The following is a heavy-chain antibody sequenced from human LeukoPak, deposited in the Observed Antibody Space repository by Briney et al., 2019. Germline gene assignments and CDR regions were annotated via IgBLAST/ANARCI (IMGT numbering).Heavy chain of an antibody. Sequence: ASVKVSCKASGYTFTSYFIHWVRQAPGQGLEWMGLITPTSGSTIYAQKFQGRVTMTRDTSTTIVYMELSSLISEDTAVYYCARAGDDEESYYYMDVWGRGTKVTVSS. D-gene: IGHD3-16*01. CDR2: ITPTSGST. V-gene: IGHV1-46*01. CDR1: GYTFTSYF. J-gene: IGHJ6*03. CDR3: ARAGDDEESYYYMDV.